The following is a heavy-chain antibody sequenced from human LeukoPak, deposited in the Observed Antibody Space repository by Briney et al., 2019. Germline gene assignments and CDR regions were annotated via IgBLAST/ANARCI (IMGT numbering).Heavy chain of an antibody. Sequence: SETLSLTCTVSGGSISSYYWSWVRQPPGKGLEWIGYVHYSGSTKYNPSLRSRVTISVDTSKNQFSLKLSSVTAADTAVYYCARGRTGSYFAADYWGQGTLVTVSS. D-gene: IGHD1-26*01. V-gene: IGHV4-59*01. CDR1: GGSISSYY. CDR2: VHYSGST. J-gene: IGHJ4*02. CDR3: ARGRTGSYFAADY.